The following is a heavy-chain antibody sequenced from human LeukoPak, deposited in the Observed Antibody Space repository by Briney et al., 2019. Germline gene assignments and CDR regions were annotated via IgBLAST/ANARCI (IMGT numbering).Heavy chain of an antibody. CDR3: TKGLLS. Sequence: GGSLRLSCAASGFTFSSYGMSWVRQAPGKGLQWVAFISYDGSKKHCADSVQGRCTISRDNSKNTLSLQLNSLRADDTAVFYCTKGLLSWGQGTLLTVAA. CDR1: GFTFSSYG. CDR2: ISYDGSKK. V-gene: IGHV3-30*02. J-gene: IGHJ5*02.